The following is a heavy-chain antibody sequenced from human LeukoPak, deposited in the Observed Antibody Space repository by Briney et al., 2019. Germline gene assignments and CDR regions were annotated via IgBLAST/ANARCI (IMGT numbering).Heavy chain of an antibody. J-gene: IGHJ4*02. CDR2: IYYSGST. CDR1: GGSISSSSYY. CDR3: ARADSGSRDYYFDY. V-gene: IGHV4-39*07. D-gene: IGHD3-10*01. Sequence: SETLSLTCTVSGGSISSSSYYWGWIRQPPGKGLEWIGSIYYSGSTYYNPSLKSRVTISVDTSKNQFSLELSSVTAADTAVYYCARADSGSRDYYFDYWGQGTLVTVSS.